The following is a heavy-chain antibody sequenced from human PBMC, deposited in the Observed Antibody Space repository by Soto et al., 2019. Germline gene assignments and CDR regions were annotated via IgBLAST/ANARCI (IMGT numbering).Heavy chain of an antibody. Sequence: ASGKVSCKASGYTFIGYDMNWVRQAPGQGLEWMGWINPNSGGTNYAQKFQGWVTMTRDTSISTAYMELSRLRSDDTAVYYCATDNSTYSSGWYDYWGQGTLVTVSS. CDR1: GYTFIGYD. CDR2: INPNSGGT. CDR3: ATDNSTYSSGWYDY. J-gene: IGHJ4*02. D-gene: IGHD6-13*01. V-gene: IGHV1-2*04.